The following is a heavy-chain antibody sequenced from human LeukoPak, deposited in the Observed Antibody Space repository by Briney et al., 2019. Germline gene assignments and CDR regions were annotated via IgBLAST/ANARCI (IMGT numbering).Heavy chain of an antibody. Sequence: GGSLRLSCAASGFTVSSNYMSWVRQAPGKGLEWVSVIYSGGSTYYADSVKGRFTISRDNSKNTLYLQMNSLRAEDTAVYYCAKVMPRGYDILTGYSIFDYWGQGTLVTVSS. J-gene: IGHJ4*02. CDR2: IYSGGST. CDR1: GFTVSSNY. CDR3: AKVMPRGYDILTGYSIFDY. D-gene: IGHD3-9*01. V-gene: IGHV3-53*01.